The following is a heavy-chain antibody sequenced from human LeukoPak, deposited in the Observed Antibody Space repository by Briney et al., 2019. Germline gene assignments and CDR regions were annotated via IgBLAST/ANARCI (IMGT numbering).Heavy chain of an antibody. CDR3: AQVFSSRNFPFDY. D-gene: IGHD3-10*01. CDR1: GFIFSNYP. J-gene: IGHJ4*02. Sequence: PGGSLRLSCAASGFIFSNYPMSWVRQAPGKGLEWVSIIHGNGVSIYYADSVRGRFTISRDNSKNTVYLDMNGVRAEDTAVYYCAQVFSSRNFPFDYWGQGTQVTVSS. CDR2: IHGNGVSI. V-gene: IGHV3-23*01.